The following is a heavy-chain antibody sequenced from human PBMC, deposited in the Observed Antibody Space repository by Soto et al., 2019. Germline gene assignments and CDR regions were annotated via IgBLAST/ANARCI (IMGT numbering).Heavy chain of an antibody. V-gene: IGHV4-4*02. D-gene: IGHD3-16*01. CDR3: ARVWGALAPIAGWFGP. CDR1: NGSITSGNW. CDR2: IYQTGST. Sequence: QVQLQESGPGLVKPSGTLSLTRAVSNGSITSGNWWSWVRQPPGKGLERIGDIYQTGSTNYNPSLRSRVIISVDKSKNNFSLSLSSVTAADTAVYFCARVWGALAPIAGWFGPWGRGILVTVSS. J-gene: IGHJ5*02.